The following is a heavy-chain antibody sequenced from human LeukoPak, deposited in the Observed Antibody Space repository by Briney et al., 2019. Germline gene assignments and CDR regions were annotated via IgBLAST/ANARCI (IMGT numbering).Heavy chain of an antibody. D-gene: IGHD2-15*01. CDR3: AKEADIVSFDL. CDR2: IDPNSGGT. J-gene: IGHJ2*01. V-gene: IGHV1-2*02. Sequence: ASVKVSXKASGYTFTGNHVHWVRQAPGQGLEWMGWIDPNSGGTMYAQKFQDRVTMTSDTSISTAYMELSGLRSDDTAVYFCAKEADIVSFDLWGRGTLVTVSS. CDR1: GYTFTGNH.